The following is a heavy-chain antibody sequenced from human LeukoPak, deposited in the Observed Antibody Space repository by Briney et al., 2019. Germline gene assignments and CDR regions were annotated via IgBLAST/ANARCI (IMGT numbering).Heavy chain of an antibody. D-gene: IGHD6-19*01. CDR1: GYTFTGYY. Sequence: ASVKVSCKASGYTFTGYYMHWVRQAPGQGLEWMGWINPNSGGTNYAQKFQGWVTMTRDTSISTAYMELSRLRSDDTAVYYCARDRVRSSGWWDYYYGMDVWGQGTTVTVSS. V-gene: IGHV1-2*04. J-gene: IGHJ6*02. CDR3: ARDRVRSSGWWDYYYGMDV. CDR2: INPNSGGT.